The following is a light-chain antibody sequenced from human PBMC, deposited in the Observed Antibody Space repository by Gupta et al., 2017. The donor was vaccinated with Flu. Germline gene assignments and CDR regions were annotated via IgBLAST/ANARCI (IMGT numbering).Light chain of an antibody. Sequence: PSSLSASVGDRVTIACRASQSISSYLNWYQQKPGTAPKLLIYAASSLQSGVPSRFSGSGSGTDFTLTISSLQPEDFATYYCQQSYGTPLTFGQGTKLAIK. J-gene: IGKJ2*01. CDR3: QQSYGTPLT. CDR2: AAS. V-gene: IGKV1-39*01. CDR1: QSISSY.